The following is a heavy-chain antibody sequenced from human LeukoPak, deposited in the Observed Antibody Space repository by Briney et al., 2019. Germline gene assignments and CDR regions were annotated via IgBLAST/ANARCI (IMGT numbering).Heavy chain of an antibody. V-gene: IGHV1-18*01. D-gene: IGHD3-3*01. Sequence: GASVRVSCKASGYTFTSYGIGWVRQAPGQGLEWMGWISAYNGNTNYAQKLQGRVTMTTDTSTSTAYMELRSLRSDDTAVYYCARGSGYYAYYYMDVWGKGTTVTVSS. J-gene: IGHJ6*03. CDR2: ISAYNGNT. CDR1: GYTFTSYG. CDR3: ARGSGYYAYYYMDV.